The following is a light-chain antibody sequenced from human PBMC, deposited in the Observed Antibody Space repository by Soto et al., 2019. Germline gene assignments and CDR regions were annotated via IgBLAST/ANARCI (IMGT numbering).Light chain of an antibody. CDR2: ATS. J-gene: IGKJ4*01. CDR1: QGVSSY. CDR3: QQYYIYPPT. V-gene: IGKV1-8*01. Sequence: AIRMTQSPSSLSASTGDTVTITCRASQGVSSYLAWYQQKPGKAPKLLIYATSTLQSGVPSRFSGSGFVTDFALTIGCLQSEDFATYDGQQYYIYPPTFGGGTAVQIK.